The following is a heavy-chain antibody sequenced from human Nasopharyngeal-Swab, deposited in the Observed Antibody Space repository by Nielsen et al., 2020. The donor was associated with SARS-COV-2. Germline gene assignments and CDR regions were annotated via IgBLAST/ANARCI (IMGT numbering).Heavy chain of an antibody. Sequence: GESLKISCAASGFTFSSYAMSWVRQAPGKGLEWVSTISGSGGSTYYADSVKGRFTISRDNSKNTLYLQMSSLRAEDTAVYYCANRMPTVGATRYYCFDSWGQGTLVRLL. CDR3: ANRMPTVGATRYYCFDS. CDR2: ISGSGGST. CDR1: GFTFSSYA. V-gene: IGHV3-23*01. D-gene: IGHD1-26*01. J-gene: IGHJ4*02.